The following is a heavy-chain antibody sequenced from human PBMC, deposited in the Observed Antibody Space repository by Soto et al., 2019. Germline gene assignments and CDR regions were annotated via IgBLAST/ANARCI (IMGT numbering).Heavy chain of an antibody. CDR1: GFTFSYYW. V-gene: IGHV3-74*01. J-gene: IGHJ3*01. Sequence: EVQLVESGGGLVRPGGSLRLSCAASGFTFSYYWMHWVRQAPGKGLVWVSRIHSDGSSTTYADFVKGRFIISRDNARNTVDLQMNRVRVEDTAGYYWGRGDRGAFDLWGQGTVVTGPS. CDR3: GRGDRGAFDL. D-gene: IGHD3-10*01. CDR2: IHSDGSST.